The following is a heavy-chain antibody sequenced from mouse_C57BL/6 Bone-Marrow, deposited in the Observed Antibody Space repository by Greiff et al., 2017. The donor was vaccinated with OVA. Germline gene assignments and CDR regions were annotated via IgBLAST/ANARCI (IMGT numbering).Heavy chain of an antibody. CDR3: ARSITTVVAHYWYFDV. J-gene: IGHJ1*03. Sequence: VQLVESGPGLVAPSQSLSITCTVSGFSLTSYAISWVRQPPGKGLEWLGAIWTGGGTNYNSALKSRLSISKDNSKSQVFLKMNSLQTDDTARYYSARSITTVVAHYWYFDVWGTGTTVTVSS. D-gene: IGHD1-1*01. CDR1: GFSLTSYA. CDR2: IWTGGGT. V-gene: IGHV2-9-1*01.